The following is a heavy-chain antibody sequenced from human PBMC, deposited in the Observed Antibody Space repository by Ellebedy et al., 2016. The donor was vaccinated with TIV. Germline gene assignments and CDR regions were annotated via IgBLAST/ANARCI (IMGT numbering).Heavy chain of an antibody. D-gene: IGHD5-24*01. CDR2: IKQDGSEK. V-gene: IGHV3-7*01. Sequence: GESLKISCAASGFTFTNFWMSWVRQAPGKGLELVANIKQDGSEKYYVDSVKGRFTISRDNAKNSVYLQMNSLRAEDTAVYYCARDGDGYNFDYWGQGVLVTVSS. J-gene: IGHJ4*02. CDR1: GFTFTNFW. CDR3: ARDGDGYNFDY.